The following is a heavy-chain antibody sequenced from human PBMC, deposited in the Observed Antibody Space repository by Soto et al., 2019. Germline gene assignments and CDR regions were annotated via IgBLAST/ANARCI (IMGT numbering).Heavy chain of an antibody. D-gene: IGHD3-3*01. CDR1: GFTFSSYA. Sequence: GGSLRLSCAASGFTFSSYAMSWVRQAPGKGLEWVSAISGSGGSTYYADSVKGRFTISRDNSKNTLYLQMNSLRAEDTAVYYCAKDLGYDFWSGYYYYYYGMDVWGQGTTVTVSS. CDR3: AKDLGYDFWSGYYYYYYGMDV. J-gene: IGHJ6*02. CDR2: ISGSGGST. V-gene: IGHV3-23*01.